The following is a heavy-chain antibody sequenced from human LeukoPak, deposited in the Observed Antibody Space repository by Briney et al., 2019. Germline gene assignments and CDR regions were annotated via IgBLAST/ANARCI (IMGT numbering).Heavy chain of an antibody. Sequence: GSSVKVSCKASGGTFSSYAISWVRQAPGQGLEWMGGIIPIFGTANYAQKFQGRVTITADESTSTAYMELSSLRSGDTAVYYCARVKRLGVKRGLFWSGYYYVFDYWGQGTLVTVSS. CDR3: ARVKRLGVKRGLFWSGYYYVFDY. CDR1: GGTFSSYA. V-gene: IGHV1-69*01. CDR2: IIPIFGTA. D-gene: IGHD3-3*01. J-gene: IGHJ4*02.